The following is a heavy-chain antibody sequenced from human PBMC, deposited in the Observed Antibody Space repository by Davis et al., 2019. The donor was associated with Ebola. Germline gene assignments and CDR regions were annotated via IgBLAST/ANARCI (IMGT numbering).Heavy chain of an antibody. V-gene: IGHV5-51*01. CDR3: ARQGGGSGRFTSFDY. CDR1: GYSFTNYW. D-gene: IGHD1-26*01. J-gene: IGHJ4*02. Sequence: KVSCKGSGYSFTNYWIGWVRQMPGKGLEWMGIIYPGDSDTRYSPSFQGQVTLSADKSITTAYLQWRILKASDTAMYYCARQGGGSGRFTSFDYWGQGTLVTVSS. CDR2: IYPGDSDT.